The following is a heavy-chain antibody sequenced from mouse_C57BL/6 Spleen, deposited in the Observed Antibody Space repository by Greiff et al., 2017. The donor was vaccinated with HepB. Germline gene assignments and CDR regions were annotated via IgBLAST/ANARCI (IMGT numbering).Heavy chain of an antibody. J-gene: IGHJ2*01. V-gene: IGHV10-3*01. CDR3: VREVYYGSSSLFDY. D-gene: IGHD1-1*01. CDR2: IRSKSSNYAT. CDR1: GFTFNTYA. Sequence: EVMLVESGGGLVQPKGSLKLSCAASGFTFNTYAMHWVRQAPGKGLEWVARIRSKSSNYATYYADSVKDRFTISRDDSQSMLYLQMNNLKTEDTAMYYCVREVYYGSSSLFDYWGQGTTLTVSS.